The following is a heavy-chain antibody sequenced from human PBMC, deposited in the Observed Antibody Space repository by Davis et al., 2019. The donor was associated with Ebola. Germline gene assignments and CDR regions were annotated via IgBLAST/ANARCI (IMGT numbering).Heavy chain of an antibody. CDR2: MNPNSGNT. CDR1: GYTFTSYD. CDR3: ARGRYSSSWQINYYGMDV. V-gene: IGHV1-8*01. D-gene: IGHD6-13*01. J-gene: IGHJ6*02. Sequence: ASVKVSCKASGYTFTSYDINWVRQATGQGPEWMGWMNPNSGNTGYAQKFQGRVTMTRNTSISTAYMELSSLRSEDTAVYYCARGRYSSSWQINYYGMDVWGQGTTVTVSS.